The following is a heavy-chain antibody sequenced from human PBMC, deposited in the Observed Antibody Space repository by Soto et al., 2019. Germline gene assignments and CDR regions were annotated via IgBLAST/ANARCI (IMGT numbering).Heavy chain of an antibody. CDR1: GGSISSGCFY. J-gene: IGHJ6*02. D-gene: IGHD3-22*01. CDR2: IYYSGST. CDR3: AKDGYGGRFGMDV. V-gene: IGHV4-31*02. Sequence: PSESPCLTRPVSGGSISSGCFYWSWNSKYPGKGLEWIGYIYYSGSTYYNPSLKSRVTISVDTSKNQFSLKLSSVTAADTAVYYCAKDGYGGRFGMDVWGQGTTVTVS.